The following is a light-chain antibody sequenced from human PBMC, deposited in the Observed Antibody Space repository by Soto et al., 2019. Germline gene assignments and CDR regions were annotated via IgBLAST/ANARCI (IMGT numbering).Light chain of an antibody. CDR3: HQRRSWPIT. J-gene: IGKJ5*01. V-gene: IGKV3-11*01. Sequence: EVVLTQSPATLSLSAGERASLSCRASQDVGSLIAWYQQKPGQPPRLLIYDASNRATGIPARFSGSGSGTDFVLTISSLEPEDLAVYYCHQRRSWPITFGQGTRLEIK. CDR1: QDVGSL. CDR2: DAS.